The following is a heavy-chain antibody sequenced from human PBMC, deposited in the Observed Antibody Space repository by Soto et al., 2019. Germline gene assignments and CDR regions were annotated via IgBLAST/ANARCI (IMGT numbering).Heavy chain of an antibody. V-gene: IGHV3-11*01. CDR3: ARDSQGTIDY. Sequence: QVQLVESGGGLVKPGGSLRLSCAASGFTFTDYYMNWIRQAPGKGLEWVSYISGGGRTIYYADSVKGRFTISRDNARSSLFLQMNSLRAEDTAMYYCARDSQGTIDYWGQGTLVTVSS. J-gene: IGHJ4*02. D-gene: IGHD3-10*01. CDR1: GFTFTDYY. CDR2: ISGGGRTI.